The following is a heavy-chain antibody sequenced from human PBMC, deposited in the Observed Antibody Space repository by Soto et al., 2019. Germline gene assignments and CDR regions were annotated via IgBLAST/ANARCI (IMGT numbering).Heavy chain of an antibody. Sequence: GGSLRLSCAASGFTFSSYSMNWVRQAPGKGLEWVSSISSSSSYIYYADSVKGRFTISRDNAKNSLYLQMNSLRAEDTAVYYCARGSLLSEIEVTDYWGQGTLVTVSS. D-gene: IGHD2-15*01. V-gene: IGHV3-21*01. J-gene: IGHJ4*02. CDR2: ISSSSSYI. CDR1: GFTFSSYS. CDR3: ARGSLLSEIEVTDY.